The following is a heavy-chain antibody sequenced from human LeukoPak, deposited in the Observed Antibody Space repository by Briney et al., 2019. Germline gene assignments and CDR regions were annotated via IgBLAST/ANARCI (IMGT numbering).Heavy chain of an antibody. CDR1: GDSVSSNSAA. CDR2: AYYRSKWYI. V-gene: IGHV6-1*01. J-gene: IGHJ6*02. D-gene: IGHD3-16*01. Sequence: SQTLSLTCAISGDSVSSNSAAWNWIRQSPPRGLEWLGRAYYRSKWYIEYAASVQSRITINPDTSKNQFSLQLNSVTPEDTAVYYCARGAFGGIRDGMDVWGQGTTVTVSS. CDR3: ARGAFGGIRDGMDV.